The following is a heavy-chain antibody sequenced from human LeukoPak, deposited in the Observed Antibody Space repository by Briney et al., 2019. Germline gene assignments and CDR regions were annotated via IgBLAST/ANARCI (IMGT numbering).Heavy chain of an antibody. J-gene: IGHJ3*02. V-gene: IGHV4-59*12. CDR2: IYYSGTT. Sequence: PSETLSLTCTVSGGSISSNYWSWIRQPPGEGLGWIGYIYYSGTTYYNPSLKSRVTISVDTSKNQFSLKLSSVTAADTAVYYCARDGTYYYAFDIWGQGTMVTVSS. CDR1: GGSISSNY. CDR3: ARDGTYYYAFDI. D-gene: IGHD3-10*01.